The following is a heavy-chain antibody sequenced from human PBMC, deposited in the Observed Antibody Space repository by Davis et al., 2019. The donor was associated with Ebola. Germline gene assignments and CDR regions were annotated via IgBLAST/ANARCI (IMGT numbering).Heavy chain of an antibody. CDR2: IIPIFGTA. CDR3: AREGYYYDSSAPRGVC. D-gene: IGHD3-22*01. V-gene: IGHV1-69*13. CDR1: GGTFSSYA. Sequence: SVKVSCKASGGTFSSYAISWVRQAPGQGLEWMGGIIPIFGTANYAQKFQGRVTITADESTSTAYMELSSLRSEDTAVYYCAREGYYYDSSAPRGVCWGQGTLVTVSS. J-gene: IGHJ4*02.